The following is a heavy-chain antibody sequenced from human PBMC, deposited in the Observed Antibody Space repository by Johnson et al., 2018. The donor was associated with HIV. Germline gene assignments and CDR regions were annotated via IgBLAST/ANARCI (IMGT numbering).Heavy chain of an antibody. J-gene: IGHJ3*02. V-gene: IGHV3-33*01. CDR1: GFTFSNYG. Sequence: QVQLVESGGGVVQPGRSLRLSCAASGFTFSNYGMHWVRQAPGKGLEWVSVIWFDGSNKYYADSVKGRFTISRDNSKNTLYLQMNSLRAEDTAVYYCARAEWGYDGSALEAFDIWGQGTMVTVSS. CDR3: ARAEWGYDGSALEAFDI. D-gene: IGHD3-22*01. CDR2: IWFDGSNK.